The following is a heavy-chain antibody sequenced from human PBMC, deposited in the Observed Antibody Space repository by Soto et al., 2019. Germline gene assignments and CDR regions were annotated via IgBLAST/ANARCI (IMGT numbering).Heavy chain of an antibody. CDR3: AREAGPDRWFDP. CDR2: ISTSVTT. CDR1: GASISSYF. V-gene: IGHV4-4*07. J-gene: IGHJ5*02. Sequence: SETLSLTCTVSGASISSYFWTWIRQPAGKGLDWIGRISTSVTTNYNPSLKSRVTMSVDTSKNHFSLNLSSVTAADTAVYYCAREAGPDRWFDPWGQGTLVTVSS. D-gene: IGHD6-19*01.